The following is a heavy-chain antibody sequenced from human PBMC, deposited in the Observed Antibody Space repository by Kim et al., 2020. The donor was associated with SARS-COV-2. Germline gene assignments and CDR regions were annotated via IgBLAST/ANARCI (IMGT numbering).Heavy chain of an antibody. J-gene: IGHJ4*02. CDR1: GGTFSSYA. CDR2: IIPIFGTA. CDR3: ARGSLRVDYYDSSGYYHDPLCYFDY. V-gene: IGHV1-69*13. D-gene: IGHD3-22*01. Sequence: SVKVSCKASGGTFSSYAISWVRQAPGQGLEWMGGIIPIFGTANYAQKFQGRVTITADESTSTAYMELSSLRSEDTAVYYCARGSLRVDYYDSSGYYHDPLCYFDYWGQGPLVTVSS.